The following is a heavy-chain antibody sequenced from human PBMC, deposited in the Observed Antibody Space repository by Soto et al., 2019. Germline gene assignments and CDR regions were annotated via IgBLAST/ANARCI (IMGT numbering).Heavy chain of an antibody. D-gene: IGHD3-10*01. CDR3: ARHLSDGSGSDYSYLPNWFDP. V-gene: IGHV4-39*01. CDR2: IYYSGST. J-gene: IGHJ5*02. CDR1: GGSISSSSYN. Sequence: PSETLSLTCTVSGGSISSSSYNWGWIRQPPGKGLEWIGSIYYSGSTYYNPSLKSRVTIPVDTSKNQFSLKLSSVTAADTAVYYCARHLSDGSGSDYSYLPNWFDPWGQGTLVTVSS.